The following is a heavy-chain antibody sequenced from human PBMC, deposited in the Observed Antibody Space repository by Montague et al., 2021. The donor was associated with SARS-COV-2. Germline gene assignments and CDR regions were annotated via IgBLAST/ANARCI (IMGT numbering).Heavy chain of an antibody. Sequence: SETLSLTCTVSGVSVSSASYYWSWIRQPPGRGLQSIGYIYYTGSTNYNPSLQSRVTISVDSYKNQFSVRLSSVTAAATAVYYCERISGITSWYYDYWGQGTLVTVS. CDR1: GVSVSSASYY. D-gene: IGHD6-25*01. CDR2: IYYTGST. J-gene: IGHJ4*02. CDR3: ERISGITSWYYDY. V-gene: IGHV4-61*01.